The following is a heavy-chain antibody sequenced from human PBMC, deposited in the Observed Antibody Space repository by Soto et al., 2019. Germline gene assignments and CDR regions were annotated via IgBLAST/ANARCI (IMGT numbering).Heavy chain of an antibody. Sequence: GGSLRLSCAASGFTFSRYWMSWVRQAPGKGLEWVADIKQDGNEKYYVDSVKGRFTISRDNAKNSLYLQMNSLRDEDTAVYSCAREGGNLNWFDPWGQGTLVTVSS. V-gene: IGHV3-7*01. D-gene: IGHD1-26*01. CDR1: GFTFSRYW. J-gene: IGHJ5*02. CDR2: IKQDGNEK. CDR3: AREGGNLNWFDP.